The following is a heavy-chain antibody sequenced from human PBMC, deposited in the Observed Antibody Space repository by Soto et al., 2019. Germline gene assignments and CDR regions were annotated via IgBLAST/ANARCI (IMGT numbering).Heavy chain of an antibody. V-gene: IGHV1-8*01. CDR1: GYTFTSYD. CDR2: MNPNSGNT. J-gene: IGHJ4*02. Sequence: QVQLVQSGAEVKKPGASVRVSCKASGYTFTSYDINWVRQATGQGLEWMGWMNPNSGNTGYAQKFQGRVSMTRNTSISTADMELSSLRSEDTAVYYCARSVDSGYPSGGYWGQGTLVTVSS. CDR3: ARSVDSGYPSGGY. D-gene: IGHD5-12*01.